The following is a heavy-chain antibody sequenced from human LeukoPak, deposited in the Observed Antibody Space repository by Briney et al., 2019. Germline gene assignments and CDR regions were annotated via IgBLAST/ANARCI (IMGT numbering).Heavy chain of an antibody. CDR2: IYTSGST. J-gene: IGHJ4*02. CDR3: ARELGGDYEEV. Sequence: SETLSLTCAVSGGSINSGPYYWSWIRQPAGKGLEWIGRIYTSGSTNYNPSLKSRVTMSVDTSKNQFSLKLSSVTAADTAVYYCARELGGDYEEVWGQGTLVTVSS. V-gene: IGHV4-61*02. D-gene: IGHD2-21*02. CDR1: GGSINSGPYY.